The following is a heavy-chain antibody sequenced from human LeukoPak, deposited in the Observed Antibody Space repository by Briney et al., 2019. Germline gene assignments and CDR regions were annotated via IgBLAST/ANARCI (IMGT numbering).Heavy chain of an antibody. Sequence: SVKVSCKASGGTFSSYAISWGGQARGQGVEGMGGIIAIFGSAHYPHQFQPTVTLTTHESTSTAYMQLSSLRSEDTAVYYCARVGRRIAAAGTDLLGYFDYWGQGTLVTVSS. J-gene: IGHJ4*02. CDR1: GGTFSSYA. V-gene: IGHV1-69*05. D-gene: IGHD6-13*01. CDR3: ARVGRRIAAAGTDLLGYFDY. CDR2: IIAIFGSA.